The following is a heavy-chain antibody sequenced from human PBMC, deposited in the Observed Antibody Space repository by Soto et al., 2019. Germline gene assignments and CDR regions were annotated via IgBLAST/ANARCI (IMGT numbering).Heavy chain of an antibody. CDR1: GGSIRSGGYS. J-gene: IGHJ4*02. CDR2: IYHSGST. D-gene: IGHD6-13*01. V-gene: IGHV4-30-2*01. CDR3: ARGGVWYFDD. Sequence: QLQLQESGSGLVKPSQTLSLTCAVSGGSIRSGGYSWSWLRQPPGKGLEWIGYIYHSGSTYYNPSLKRRVTISVDRAKNQFSLKLSSGTAADTAVYYCARGGVWYFDDWGQGTLVTVSS.